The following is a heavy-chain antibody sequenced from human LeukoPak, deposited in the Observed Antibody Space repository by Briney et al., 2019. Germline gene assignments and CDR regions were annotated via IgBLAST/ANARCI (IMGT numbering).Heavy chain of an antibody. V-gene: IGHV4-39*01. Sequence: SETLSLTCSVSCGSISSTTYYWGWIRQPPGKGLEWIGSIYHSGNIYYNPSLKSRVTISVDTSKNQFSLKLSSVTAADTAVYYCARHDSSGPYNAFDIWGQGTMVTVSS. CDR1: CGSISSTTYY. J-gene: IGHJ3*02. CDR3: ARHDSSGPYNAFDI. D-gene: IGHD3-22*01. CDR2: IYHSGNI.